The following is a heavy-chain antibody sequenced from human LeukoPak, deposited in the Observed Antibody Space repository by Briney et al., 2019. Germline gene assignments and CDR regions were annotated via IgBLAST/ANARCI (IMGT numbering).Heavy chain of an antibody. CDR3: ASHYGDYVNYFDY. V-gene: IGHV1-3*01. Sequence: ASVKVSCKASGYTLTSYAMHWVRQAPGQRLEWMGWINAGNGNTKYSQKFQGRVTITRDTSASTAYMELSSLRSEDTAVYYCASHYGDYVNYFDYWGQGTLVTVSS. CDR2: INAGNGNT. J-gene: IGHJ4*02. CDR1: GYTLTSYA. D-gene: IGHD4-17*01.